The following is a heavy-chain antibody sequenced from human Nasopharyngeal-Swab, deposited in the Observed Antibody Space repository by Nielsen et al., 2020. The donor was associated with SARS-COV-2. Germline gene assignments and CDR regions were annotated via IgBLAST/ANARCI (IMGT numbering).Heavy chain of an antibody. CDR2: ISYDGSNK. CDR3: ARDLTPAEAGKRLYYFDY. CDR1: GFTFSSYA. J-gene: IGHJ4*02. V-gene: IGHV3-30*04. D-gene: IGHD6-13*01. Sequence: GESLKISCAASGFTFSSYAMHWVRQAPGKGLEWVAVISYDGSNKYYADSVKGRFTISRDNSKNTLYLQMNSLRAEDTAVYYCARDLTPAEAGKRLYYFDYWGQGTLVTVSS.